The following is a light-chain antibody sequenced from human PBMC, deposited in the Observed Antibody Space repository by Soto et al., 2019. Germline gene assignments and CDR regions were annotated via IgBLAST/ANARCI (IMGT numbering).Light chain of an antibody. J-gene: IGKJ1*01. CDR1: RNIEKY. Sequence: DIQMTQSPSSLSASVGDRVTITCRASRNIEKYISWYQQKPPKAPKLLVYATSILQSGVPARFSGSGSGTDFTLTVSSLQPEDFATYYCQQSYSSPTFGQGTKVEIK. CDR3: QQSYSSPT. V-gene: IGKV1-39*01. CDR2: ATS.